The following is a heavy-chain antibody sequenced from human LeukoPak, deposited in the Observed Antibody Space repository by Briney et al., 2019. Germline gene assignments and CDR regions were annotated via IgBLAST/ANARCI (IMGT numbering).Heavy chain of an antibody. D-gene: IGHD3-10*01. CDR3: ARLVARVRGVTYYFDY. CDR1: GGSISSYY. J-gene: IGHJ4*02. CDR2: IYHTGSS. V-gene: IGHV4-59*12. Sequence: PSETLSLTCTVSGGSISSYYWSWIRQPPGKGLEWIGHIYHTGSSYYNPTLKSRVTISVDTSRNQFSLRLKSVTAADTAVYYCARLVARVRGVTYYFDYWGQGTLVTVSS.